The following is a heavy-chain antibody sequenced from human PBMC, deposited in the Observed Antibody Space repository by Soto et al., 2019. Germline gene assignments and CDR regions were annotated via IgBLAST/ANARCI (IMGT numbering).Heavy chain of an antibody. D-gene: IGHD3-3*01. CDR1: GFSFRKYA. CDR2: IHGGGDST. V-gene: IGHV3-23*01. J-gene: IGHJ4*02. CDR3: ARGYLRFLEWLSGYYFDY. Sequence: QPGGSLRLSCTASGFSFRKYAMSWVRQAPGKGLEWVSSIHGGGDSTYYADSVKGRFTVSRDDSKEALCLQMSSLRVDDTAVYYCARGYLRFLEWLSGYYFDYWGQGTLVTVSS.